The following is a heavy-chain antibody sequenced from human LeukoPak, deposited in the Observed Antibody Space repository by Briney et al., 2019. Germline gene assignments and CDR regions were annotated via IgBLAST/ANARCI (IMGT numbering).Heavy chain of an antibody. V-gene: IGHV3-30*02. CDR3: AKDRLKWEFGELLY. CDR1: GFTFSSYG. J-gene: IGHJ4*02. D-gene: IGHD3-10*01. CDR2: IRYDGSNK. Sequence: GGSLRLSCAASGFTFSSYGMHWVRQAPGKGLEWVAFIRYDGSNKYYADSVKGRFTISRDNSKNTLYLQMNSLRAEDTAVYYCAKDRLKWEFGELLYRGQGTLVTVSS.